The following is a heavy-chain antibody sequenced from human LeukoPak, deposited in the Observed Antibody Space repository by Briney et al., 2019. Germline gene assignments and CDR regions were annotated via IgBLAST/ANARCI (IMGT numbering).Heavy chain of an antibody. V-gene: IGHV3-53*01. CDR2: IYSGGST. CDR1: GFTVSSNY. Sequence: GGSLRLSCAASGFTVSSNYMSWVRQAPGKGLEWVSVIYSGGSTYYADSVKGRFTISRDNSKNTLYLQMNSLRAEDTAVYYCARELRYDYVWGSYPYYFDYWGQGTLVTVSS. CDR3: ARELRYDYVWGSYPYYFDY. D-gene: IGHD3-16*02. J-gene: IGHJ4*02.